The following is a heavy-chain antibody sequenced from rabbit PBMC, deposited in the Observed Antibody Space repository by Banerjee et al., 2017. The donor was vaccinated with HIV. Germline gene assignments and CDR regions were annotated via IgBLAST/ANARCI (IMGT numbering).Heavy chain of an antibody. CDR2: IAGGSTGST. CDR3: ARGGVAYPDYGSANL. J-gene: IGHJ4*01. D-gene: IGHD7-1*01. V-gene: IGHV1S40*01. CDR1: GFTISSSYY. Sequence: QSLEESGGDLVKPGASLTLTCTASGFTISSSYYMCWVRQAPGKGLEWIACIAGGSTGSTYYASWAKGRFTISKTSSTTVTLRMTSLTAADTATYFCARGGVAYPDYGSANLWGQGTLVTVS.